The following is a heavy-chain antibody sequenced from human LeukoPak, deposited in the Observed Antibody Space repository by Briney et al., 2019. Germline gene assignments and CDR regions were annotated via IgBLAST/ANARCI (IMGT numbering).Heavy chain of an antibody. CDR1: GFTFTSSA. D-gene: IGHD3-22*01. CDR3: SASPDYYDSSGYSYYFDF. Sequence: SVKVSCKASGFTFTSSAVQWVRQARGQRLEWIGWIVVGRGNTNYAQKFQERVTITRDMTTSKAYMEMRSLRSEDTTVNYWSASPDYYDSSGYSYYFDFWGQGTLVPVSS. V-gene: IGHV1-58*01. J-gene: IGHJ4*02. CDR2: IVVGRGNT.